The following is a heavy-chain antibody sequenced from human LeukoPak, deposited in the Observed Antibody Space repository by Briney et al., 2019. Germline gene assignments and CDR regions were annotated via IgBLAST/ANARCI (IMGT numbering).Heavy chain of an antibody. Sequence: AGGSLRLSCAVSGFTLDTYWMHWVRQVPGKGLVWVSRINPDGTTTTHADSVKGRFTISRDNSKNTMYLQMNSLRPEDTAIYYCAKVDSSSWGILDYWGQGTLVTVSS. CDR1: GFTLDTYW. CDR3: AKVDSSSWGILDY. CDR2: INPDGTTT. D-gene: IGHD6-13*01. V-gene: IGHV3-74*01. J-gene: IGHJ4*02.